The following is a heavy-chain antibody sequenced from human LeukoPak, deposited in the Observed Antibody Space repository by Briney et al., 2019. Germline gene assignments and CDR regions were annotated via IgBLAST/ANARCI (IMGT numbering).Heavy chain of an antibody. J-gene: IGHJ4*02. CDR2: SHTGGSI. D-gene: IGHD3-10*01. CDR1: GVSISGFY. Sequence: SETLSLTCTVSGVSISGFYWNWIRQPPRKGLEWVGYSHTGGSISSNPSLNSRVAFSMDTSKNQVSLRLNSVTATDTAAYYCARRRGGFGEGEFDYWGQGIPVTVST. CDR3: ARRRGGFGEGEFDY. V-gene: IGHV4-4*08.